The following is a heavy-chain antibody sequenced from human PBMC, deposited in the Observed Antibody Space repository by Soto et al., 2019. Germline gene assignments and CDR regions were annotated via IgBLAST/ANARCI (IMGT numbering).Heavy chain of an antibody. J-gene: IGHJ4*02. CDR3: AKSAPDTYYFDY. V-gene: IGHV3-23*01. D-gene: IGHD2-2*02. CDR1: GFTFSNYA. Sequence: VQLLESGGGLIQPGGSLRLSCAVSGFTFSNYAMSWVRQAPGKGLEWVSTISVGGSAFYADSVKGRFTISRDNSKNTLFLQMNSLRAEDTALYHCAKSAPDTYYFDYLGQGTLVTVS. CDR2: ISVGGSA.